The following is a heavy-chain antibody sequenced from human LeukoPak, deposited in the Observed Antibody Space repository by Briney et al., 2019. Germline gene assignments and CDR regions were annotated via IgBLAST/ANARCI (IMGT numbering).Heavy chain of an antibody. Sequence: SQTLSLTCSVSGYNINSGYCWAWFRQPPGEGLEWIGSIYSTGSTYISRSLRSRVTVSTDPSRNQYSLRLRSVTAADTAVYFCASRATVANIYFDYWGQGNVVTVSS. CDR3: ASRATVANIYFDY. D-gene: IGHD5-12*01. V-gene: IGHV4-38-2*02. J-gene: IGHJ4*02. CDR1: GYNINSGYC. CDR2: IYSTGST.